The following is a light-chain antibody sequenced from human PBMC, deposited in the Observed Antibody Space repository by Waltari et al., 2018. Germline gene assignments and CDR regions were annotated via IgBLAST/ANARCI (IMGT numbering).Light chain of an antibody. CDR3: CSYVSNTYV. J-gene: IGLJ1*01. V-gene: IGLV2-23*01. CDR1: TTDSLTSNL. Sequence: QSALTQPASVSGSPGQSITISCTGTTTDSLTSNLVSWYQQHPGKAPKLIIFEGTKRPSGVSNRFFASKSGNTASLTISGLQADDEADYHCCSYVSNTYVFGTGTKVTVL. CDR2: EGT.